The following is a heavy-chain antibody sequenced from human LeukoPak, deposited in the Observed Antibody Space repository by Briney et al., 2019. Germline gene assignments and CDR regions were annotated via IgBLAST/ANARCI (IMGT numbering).Heavy chain of an antibody. J-gene: IGHJ4*02. CDR1: GGTFSSYA. CDR2: IIPILGIA. V-gene: IGHV1-69*04. CDR3: ARVLETVAGTFDY. D-gene: IGHD6-19*01. Sequence: SVTVSCKASGGTFSSYAISWVRQAPGQGLEWMGRIIPILGIANYAQKFQGRVTITADKSTSTAYMELSSLRSEDTAVYYCARVLETVAGTFDYWGQGTLVTVSS.